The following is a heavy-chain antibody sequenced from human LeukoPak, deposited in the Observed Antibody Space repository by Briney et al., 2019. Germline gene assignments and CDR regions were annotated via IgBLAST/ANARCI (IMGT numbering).Heavy chain of an antibody. CDR1: GGSISSSSYY. D-gene: IGHD6-19*01. CDR2: IYYSGST. Sequence: TSETLSLTCTVSGGSISSSSYYWGWIRQPPGKGLEWIGSIYYSGSTYYNPSLKSRVTISVDTSKNQFSLKLSSVTAADTAVYYCASCIAVAGTGFDPWAREPWSPSPQ. CDR3: ASCIAVAGTGFDP. J-gene: IGHJ5*02. V-gene: IGHV4-39*07.